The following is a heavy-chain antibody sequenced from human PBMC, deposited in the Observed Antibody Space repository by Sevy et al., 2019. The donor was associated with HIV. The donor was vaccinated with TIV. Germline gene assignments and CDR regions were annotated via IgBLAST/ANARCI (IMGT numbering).Heavy chain of an antibody. V-gene: IGHV3-7*01. Sequence: GESLKISCAASGFTFSSYWMSWVRQAPGKGLEWVANIKQDGSEKYYVDSVKGRFTISRDNAKSSLYVQWNSLRAEDTAIYYCARSYFGSGTSYGMDVWGQGTTVTVSS. J-gene: IGHJ6*02. D-gene: IGHD3-10*01. CDR2: IKQDGSEK. CDR3: ARSYFGSGTSYGMDV. CDR1: GFTFSSYW.